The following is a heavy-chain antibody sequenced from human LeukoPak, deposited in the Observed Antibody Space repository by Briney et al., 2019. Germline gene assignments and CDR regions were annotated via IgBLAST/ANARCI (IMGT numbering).Heavy chain of an antibody. J-gene: IGHJ4*02. Sequence: GGSLRLSCSASGFIFSTYNMNWVRQAPGKALEWVSSITSSSSRTYYADSVKGRFTISRDNSKNTLYLQMNSLRAEDTAVYYCAKGPMGRGFDTWGQGTLVTVSS. CDR1: GFIFSTYN. CDR3: AKGPMGRGFDT. D-gene: IGHD3-10*01. CDR2: ITSSSSRT. V-gene: IGHV3-21*04.